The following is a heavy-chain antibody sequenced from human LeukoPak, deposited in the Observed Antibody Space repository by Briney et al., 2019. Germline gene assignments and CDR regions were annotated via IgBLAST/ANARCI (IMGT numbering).Heavy chain of an antibody. CDR2: ISSSSSYI. CDR1: GFTFSSYS. J-gene: IGHJ5*02. D-gene: IGHD4-11*01. Sequence: NPGGSLRLSCAASGFTFSSYSMNWVRQAPGKGLEWVSSISSSSSYIYYADSVKGRFTISRDNAKNSLYLQMNSLRAEDTAVYYCATVYDYRDWFDPWGQGTLVTVSS. CDR3: ATVYDYRDWFDP. V-gene: IGHV3-21*01.